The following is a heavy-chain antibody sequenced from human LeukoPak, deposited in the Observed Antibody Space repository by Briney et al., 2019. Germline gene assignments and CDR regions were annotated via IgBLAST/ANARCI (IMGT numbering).Heavy chain of an antibody. Sequence: PGGSLRLSCSASGFTFSSYAMAWVRQAPGKGLEWVSSIHPRGANTNYADSVKGRFTISRDDSKNTLYLQMSSLRAEDTALYFCARRGCYGGNCYPCDYWGRGTLVTVSS. CDR1: GFTFSSYA. D-gene: IGHD2-21*02. CDR2: IHPRGANT. V-gene: IGHV3-23*01. CDR3: ARRGCYGGNCYPCDY. J-gene: IGHJ4*02.